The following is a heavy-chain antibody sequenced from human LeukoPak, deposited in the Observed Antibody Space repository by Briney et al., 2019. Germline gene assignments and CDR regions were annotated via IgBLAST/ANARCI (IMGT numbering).Heavy chain of an antibody. D-gene: IGHD3-10*01. CDR1: GYTFTGYY. Sequence: ASVKVSCKASGYTFTGYYMHWVRQAPRQGLEWMGRINPNSGGTNYAQKFQGRVTMTRDTSISTAYMELSRLRSDDTAVYYCARAYGSGSLGYYYYMDVWGKGTTVTVSS. CDR3: ARAYGSGSLGYYYYMDV. J-gene: IGHJ6*03. V-gene: IGHV1-2*06. CDR2: INPNSGGT.